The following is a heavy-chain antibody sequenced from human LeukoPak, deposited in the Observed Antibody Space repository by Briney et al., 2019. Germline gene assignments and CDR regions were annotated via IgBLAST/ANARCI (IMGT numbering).Heavy chain of an antibody. CDR2: ISYDGSNK. Sequence: GGSLRLSCAASGFTFSSYAMHWVRKAPGKGLEWLAVISYDGSNKYYADSVKGRFTISRDNSKNTLYLQMNSLRAEDTAVYYCAKDHRDYVWGSYRPWGQGTLVTVSS. CDR3: AKDHRDYVWGSYRP. CDR1: GFTFSSYA. V-gene: IGHV3-30-3*01. J-gene: IGHJ5*02. D-gene: IGHD3-16*02.